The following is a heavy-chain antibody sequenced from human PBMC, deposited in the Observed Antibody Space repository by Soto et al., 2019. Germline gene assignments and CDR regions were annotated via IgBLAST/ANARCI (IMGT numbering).Heavy chain of an antibody. CDR3: ASHLEYCSGGGCYHLPRVFPPRY. Sequence: GGSLRLSGAASGFTFSSYWMSWVRQAPGKGLEWVANIKQDGSEKYYVDSVKGRFTISSDNAKNSLYLQMNSLRAEDTAVYYWASHLEYCSGGGCYHLPRVFPPRYWGQGTLVTVSS. D-gene: IGHD2-15*01. V-gene: IGHV3-7*01. J-gene: IGHJ4*02. CDR2: IKQDGSEK. CDR1: GFTFSSYW.